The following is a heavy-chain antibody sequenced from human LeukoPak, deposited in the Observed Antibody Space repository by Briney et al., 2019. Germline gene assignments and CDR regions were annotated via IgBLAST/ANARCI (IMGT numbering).Heavy chain of an antibody. J-gene: IGHJ6*03. CDR1: GGSISSYY. CDR2: IYYSGST. CDR3: ARGQLVHYYYYYMDV. D-gene: IGHD6-13*01. Sequence: SETLSLTCTVSGGSISSYYWSWIRQPPGKGLEWIGYIYYSGSTNYNPSLKSRVTISVDTSKNQFSLKLSSVTAADTAVYYCARGQLVHYYYYYMDVWGEGTTVTISS. V-gene: IGHV4-59*01.